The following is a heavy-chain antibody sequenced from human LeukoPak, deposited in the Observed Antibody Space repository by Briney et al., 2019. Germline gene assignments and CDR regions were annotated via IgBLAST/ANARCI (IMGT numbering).Heavy chain of an antibody. J-gene: IGHJ6*03. CDR2: ISAYNGNT. CDR3: ARVKSYYMDV. CDR1: GYTFTSYA. Sequence: ASVKVSCKASGYTFTSYAMNWVRQAPGQGLEWMGWISAYNGNTNYAQKLQGRVTMTTDTSTSTAYMELRSLRSDDTAVYYCARVKSYYMDVWGKGTTVTVSS. V-gene: IGHV1-18*01.